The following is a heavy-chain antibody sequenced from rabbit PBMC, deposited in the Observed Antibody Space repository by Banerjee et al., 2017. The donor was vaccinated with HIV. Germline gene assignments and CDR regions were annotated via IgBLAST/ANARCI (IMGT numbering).Heavy chain of an antibody. V-gene: IGHV1S45*01. Sequence: QQQLEESGGGLVKPGGTLTLTCKASGIDFSSYYYMCWVRQAPGKGLEWIGCIYTGSTYYATWAKGRFTISKTSSTTVTLQMTSLTAADTATYFCARDLNSAGFDLWGPGTLVTVS. J-gene: IGHJ4*01. CDR3: ARDLNSAGFDL. CDR2: IYTGST. D-gene: IGHD7-1*01. CDR1: GIDFSSYYY.